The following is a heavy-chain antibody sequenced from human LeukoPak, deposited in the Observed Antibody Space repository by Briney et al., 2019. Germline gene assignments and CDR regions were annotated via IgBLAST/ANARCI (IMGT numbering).Heavy chain of an antibody. CDR2: IKQDESEK. Sequence: GGSLRLSCSASGFTFSNYWMSWVRQAPGKGLEWVANIKQDESEKYYVDSVKGRFSISRDNAKSSLYLQMNSLRAEDTAVYYCARALDSSSSRYQAFEEWGQGTLVTVSS. CDR3: ARALDSSSSRYQAFEE. D-gene: IGHD2-2*01. CDR1: GFTFSNYW. J-gene: IGHJ4*02. V-gene: IGHV3-7*01.